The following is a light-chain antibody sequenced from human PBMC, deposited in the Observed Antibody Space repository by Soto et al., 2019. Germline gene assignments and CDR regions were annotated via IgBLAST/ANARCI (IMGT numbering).Light chain of an antibody. CDR1: QSVSSN. CDR3: QQYNNWPSVSSEDKRGRYT. Sequence: EIVMTQSPATLSVSPGERATLSCRASQSVSSNLAWYQQKPGQAPRLLIYGASTRATGIPARFSGSGSGTEFTLTISSLQSEDFAVYYCQQYNNWPSVSSEDKRGRYTFGQGTKLEIK. CDR2: GAS. J-gene: IGKJ2*01. V-gene: IGKV3-15*01.